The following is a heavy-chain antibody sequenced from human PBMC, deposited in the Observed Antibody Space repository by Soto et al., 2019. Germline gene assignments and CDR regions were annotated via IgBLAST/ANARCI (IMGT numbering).Heavy chain of an antibody. Sequence: QVQLQESGPGLVKPSQTLSLTCSVSGDSISSGDYYWTWIRQHPGKGLEWIGSIYNSGSTYYNPYLKSRLIISVDKSRKQFSLKLRSVTAADTATYYCARAKGVIVVVTSLLGWFYPWGQGTLVTVSS. CDR1: GDSISSGDYY. CDR2: IYNSGST. D-gene: IGHD2-21*02. J-gene: IGHJ5*02. V-gene: IGHV4-31*03. CDR3: ARAKGVIVVVTSLLGWFYP.